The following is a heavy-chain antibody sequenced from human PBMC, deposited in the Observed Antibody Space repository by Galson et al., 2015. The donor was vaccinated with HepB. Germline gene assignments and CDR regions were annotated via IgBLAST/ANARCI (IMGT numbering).Heavy chain of an antibody. CDR2: IWYDGSNK. Sequence: SLRLSCAASGFTFSSYGMHWVRQAPGKGLEWVAVIWYDGSNKYYADSVKGRFTISRDNSKNTLYLQMNSMRAEDTAVYYCARERDTALDFGPALDYWGQGTLVAVSS. V-gene: IGHV3-33*08. CDR1: GFTFSSYG. D-gene: IGHD5-18*01. J-gene: IGHJ4*02. CDR3: ARERDTALDFGPALDY.